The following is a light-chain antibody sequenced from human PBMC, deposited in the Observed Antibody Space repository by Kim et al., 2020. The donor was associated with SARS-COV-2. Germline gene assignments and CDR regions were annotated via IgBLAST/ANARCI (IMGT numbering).Light chain of an antibody. CDR1: KSVSSSY. CDR2: GAS. J-gene: IGKJ2*01. Sequence: EIVLTQSPGTLSLSPGERATLSCRASKSVSSSYLAWYQQKPGQAPRRLIYGASSRATGIPDRFSGSGSGTDFTLTISRLEPEDFAVYYCQQYGSSYTFGQGTKLEI. V-gene: IGKV3-20*01. CDR3: QQYGSSYT.